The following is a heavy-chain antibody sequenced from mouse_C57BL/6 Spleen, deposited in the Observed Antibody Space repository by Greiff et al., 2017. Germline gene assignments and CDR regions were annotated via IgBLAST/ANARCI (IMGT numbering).Heavy chain of an antibody. V-gene: IGHV5-9-1*02. J-gene: IGHJ4*01. D-gene: IGHD2-1*01. Sequence: DVKLQESGEGLVKPGGSLKLSCAASGFTFSSYAMSWVRQTPEKRLEWVAYISSGGDYIYYADTVKGRFTISRDNARNTLYLQMSSLKSEDTAMYYCTREYGNYVYAMDYWGQGTSVTVSS. CDR3: TREYGNYVYAMDY. CDR2: ISSGGDYI. CDR1: GFTFSSYA.